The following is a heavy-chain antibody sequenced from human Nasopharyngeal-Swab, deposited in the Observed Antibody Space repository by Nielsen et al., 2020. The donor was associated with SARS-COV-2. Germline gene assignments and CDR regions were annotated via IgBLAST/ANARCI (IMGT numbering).Heavy chain of an antibody. V-gene: IGHV3-21*06. D-gene: IGHD6-19*01. Sequence: GESLKISCAASGFTFTPFSMNWVRQAPGKGLEWVASIIIGSTYIYYADSVKGRFTISRDNAKNSLYLQMNSLRADDTAVYYCAREVGAGFLDHWGQGTPVTVSS. J-gene: IGHJ4*02. CDR3: AREVGAGFLDH. CDR1: GFTFTPFS. CDR2: IIIGSTYI.